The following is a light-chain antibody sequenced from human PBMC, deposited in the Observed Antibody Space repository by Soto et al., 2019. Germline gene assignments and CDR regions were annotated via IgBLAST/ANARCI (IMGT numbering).Light chain of an antibody. J-gene: IGLJ7*01. CDR1: RSNIGDHF. V-gene: IGLV1-51*01. CDR3: GTWDSRLRANV. Sequence: QSVLTQPPSVSAAPGQKVTISCSGSRSNIGDHFVSWYQQLPGTAPRLLVYDSDKRPSGIPDRFSGSKSDTSATLAITGLHTGDEADYYCGTWDSRLRANVFGGGTQLTVL. CDR2: DSD.